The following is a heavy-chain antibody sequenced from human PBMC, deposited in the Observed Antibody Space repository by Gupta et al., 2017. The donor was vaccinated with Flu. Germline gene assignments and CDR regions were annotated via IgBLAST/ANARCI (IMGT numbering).Heavy chain of an antibody. CDR2: LKSHTDGGTT. V-gene: IGHV3-15*01. CDR3: TTDSSGGITFDI. D-gene: IGHD3-16*01. J-gene: IGHJ3*02. Sequence: EVQLVESGGGLVKPGGSLTLSCAASGCSFSDAYMNWVRQAPGKGLEWVGRLKSHTDGGTTDYAAPVKGRFTISRDDSKNTLFLQMRSLKTEDTAVYFCTTDSSGGITFDIWGQGTMVTVSS. CDR1: GCSFSDAY.